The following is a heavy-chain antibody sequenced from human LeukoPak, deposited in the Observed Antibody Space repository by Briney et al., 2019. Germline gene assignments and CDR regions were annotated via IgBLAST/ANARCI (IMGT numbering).Heavy chain of an antibody. CDR2: ISGSGDRT. V-gene: IGHV3-23*01. D-gene: IGHD3-10*01. CDR3: ARGRPRLLWFGELLDFDY. CDR1: GFTFSSYG. J-gene: IGHJ4*02. Sequence: GGSLRLSCAASGFTFSSYGMSWVRQAPGKGLEWVSAISGSGDRTYYADSVKGRFTISRDNSKNTLYLQMNSLRAGDTAVYYCARGRPRLLWFGELLDFDYWGQGTLVTVSS.